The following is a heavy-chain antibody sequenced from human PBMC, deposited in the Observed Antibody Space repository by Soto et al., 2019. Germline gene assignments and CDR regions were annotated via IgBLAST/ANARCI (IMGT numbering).Heavy chain of an antibody. CDR3: ARDGGYGSGSYRFDY. CDR1: GGSISSGGYY. Sequence: QVQLQESGPGLVKPSQTLSLTCTVSGGSISSGGYYWNWIRQHPGKGLEWIGYIYYSGSTFYNPSLKSRVTVSLDTSKNQFSLKLSSVTAADTAVYYCARDGGYGSGSYRFDYWGQGTLVTVSS. D-gene: IGHD3-10*01. CDR2: IYYSGST. V-gene: IGHV4-31*03. J-gene: IGHJ4*02.